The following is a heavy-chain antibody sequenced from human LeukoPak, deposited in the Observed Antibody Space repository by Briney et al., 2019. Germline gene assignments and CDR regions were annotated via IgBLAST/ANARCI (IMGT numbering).Heavy chain of an antibody. Sequence: GGSLRLSCAASGFTFSSYAMSWVRQAPGKGLEWVSGVSGSGSSTYYADSVKGRFTISRDNSKNTLYLQMNSLRAEDTAVYYCAKDLDIVATITGNWGQGTLVTVSS. J-gene: IGHJ4*02. CDR3: AKDLDIVATITGN. CDR1: GFTFSSYA. D-gene: IGHD5-12*01. V-gene: IGHV3-23*01. CDR2: VSGSGSST.